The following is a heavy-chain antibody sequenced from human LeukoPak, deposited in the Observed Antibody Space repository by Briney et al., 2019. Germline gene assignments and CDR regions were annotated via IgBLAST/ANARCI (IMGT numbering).Heavy chain of an antibody. CDR1: GFTVSTNY. CDR2: IYSGGST. Sequence: PGGSLRLSCAASGFTVSTNYMSWVRQAPGKGLEWVSVIYSGGSTHYADSVKGRFTISRDNSKNTLYLQMNNLRAEDTAVYFCARCTASCYANAFDVWGQGTLLTVSS. D-gene: IGHD2-2*01. CDR3: ARCTASCYANAFDV. V-gene: IGHV3-53*01. J-gene: IGHJ3*01.